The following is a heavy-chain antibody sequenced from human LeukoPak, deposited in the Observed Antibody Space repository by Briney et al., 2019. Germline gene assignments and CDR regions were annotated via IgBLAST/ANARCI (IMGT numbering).Heavy chain of an antibody. D-gene: IGHD3-22*01. J-gene: IGHJ4*02. CDR1: GFTFSNAW. CDR2: IKSKTDGGTT. Sequence: GGSLRLSCAASGFTFSNAWMSWVRQAPGRGLEWVGRIKSKTDGGTTDYAAPVKCRFTISRDDSKNTLYLQMNSLKTEDTAVYYCTTDQRDYYDSSGYNREWGQGTLVTVSS. V-gene: IGHV3-15*01. CDR3: TTDQRDYYDSSGYNRE.